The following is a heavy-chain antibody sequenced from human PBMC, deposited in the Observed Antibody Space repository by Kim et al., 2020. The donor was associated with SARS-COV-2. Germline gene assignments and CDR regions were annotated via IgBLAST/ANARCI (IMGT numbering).Heavy chain of an antibody. D-gene: IGHD6-13*01. J-gene: IGHJ4*02. CDR3: AREGSSWLYYFDY. Sequence: YANSVKGRFTISRDNAKTTLYLQMGRLRAEDLAVYYCAREGSSWLYYFDYWRQGTLVTVSS. V-gene: IGHV3-64*01.